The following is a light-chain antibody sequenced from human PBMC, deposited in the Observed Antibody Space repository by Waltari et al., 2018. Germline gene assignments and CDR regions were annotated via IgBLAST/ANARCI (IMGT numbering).Light chain of an antibody. CDR1: SGHSSNI. CDR2: VNSDGST. CDR3: QTGVHGSWV. V-gene: IGLV4-69*01. J-gene: IGLJ3*02. Sequence: QLVLTQSPSASASLGASVRLTCTLASGHSSNIIAWLPQRPEKGPRYLMRVNSDGSTKKGEGIPDRFQGSSCGAERYLTISSGQSGDEGVYYCQTGVHGSWVFGGGTHLTVL.